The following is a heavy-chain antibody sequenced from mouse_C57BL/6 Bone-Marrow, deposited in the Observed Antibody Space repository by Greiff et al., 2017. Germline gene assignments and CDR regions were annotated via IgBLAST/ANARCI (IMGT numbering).Heavy chain of an antibody. Sequence: VQLQQSGPELVKPGASVKLSCKASGYTFTSYDINWVKQRPGQGLEWIGWSYPRDGSTKYNEKFKGKATLTVDTSSSTAYMELHSLTSEDSAVYFCASDYYGSSYWYFDVWGTGTTVTVSS. CDR1: GYTFTSYD. D-gene: IGHD1-1*01. V-gene: IGHV1-85*01. CDR3: ASDYYGSSYWYFDV. J-gene: IGHJ1*03. CDR2: SYPRDGST.